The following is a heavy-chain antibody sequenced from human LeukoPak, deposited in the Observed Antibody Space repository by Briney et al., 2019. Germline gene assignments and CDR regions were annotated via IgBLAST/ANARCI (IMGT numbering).Heavy chain of an antibody. J-gene: IGHJ4*02. CDR2: ISGSGGST. CDR1: GFTFSSYA. D-gene: IGHD3-3*01. V-gene: IGHV3-23*01. CDR3: AKSRFLEWLLFDY. Sequence: GGSLRLSCAASGFTFSSYAMSWVRQAPGKGLEWVSAISGSGGSTYYADSVKGRFTISRDNSKNTLDLQMNSLRAEDTAVYYFAKSRFLEWLLFDYWGPGTLVTVSS.